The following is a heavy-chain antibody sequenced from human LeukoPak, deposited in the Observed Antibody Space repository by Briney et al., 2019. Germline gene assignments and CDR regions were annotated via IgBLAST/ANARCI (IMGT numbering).Heavy chain of an antibody. CDR2: INPNSGGT. V-gene: IGHV1-2*02. CDR3: ARDAWSTYWYFDL. D-gene: IGHD2-15*01. CDR1: GYTFTGYY. Sequence: GASVKVSCKASGYTFTGYYMHWVRQAPGQGLEWMGWINPNSGGTNYAQKFQGRVTMTRDTSISTAYMELSRLRSDDTAVYYCARDAWSTYWYFDLWGRGTLVTVSS. J-gene: IGHJ2*01.